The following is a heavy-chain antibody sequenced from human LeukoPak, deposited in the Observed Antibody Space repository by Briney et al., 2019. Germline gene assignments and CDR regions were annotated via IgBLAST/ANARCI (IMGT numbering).Heavy chain of an antibody. CDR3: ARDKVYYYDSSGYSYYWYFDL. CDR2: IYSGCYT. V-gene: IGHV3-66*01. J-gene: IGHJ2*01. CDR1: GFTVSSNY. D-gene: IGHD3-22*01. Sequence: GGSLRLSCAASGFTVSSNYMSWVRQAPGKGLEWFSFIYSGCYTDDADSMKGRFIICRDNSKNTLYIQINSLRAEDTAVYDCARDKVYYYDSSGYSYYWYFDLWGRGTLVTVSS.